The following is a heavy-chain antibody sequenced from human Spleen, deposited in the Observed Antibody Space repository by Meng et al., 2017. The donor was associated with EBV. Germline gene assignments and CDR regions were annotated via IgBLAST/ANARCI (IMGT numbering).Heavy chain of an antibody. J-gene: IGHJ4*02. CDR3: ARDLVGEYDF. CDR1: GFTFSSYW. D-gene: IGHD2/OR15-2a*01. V-gene: IGHV3-74*03. Sequence: EVQLVESGGVLFQPGGSLRLSCAASGFTFSSYWMHWVRQAPGKGPMWVSRINEHGSITTYADSVNGRFTISRDNAKDTLYLQMNSLRDEDTAIYYCARDLVGEYDFWGQGTLVTVSS. CDR2: INEHGSIT.